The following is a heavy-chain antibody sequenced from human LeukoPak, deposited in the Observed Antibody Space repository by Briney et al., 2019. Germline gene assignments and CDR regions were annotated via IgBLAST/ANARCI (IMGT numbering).Heavy chain of an antibody. CDR2: IIPIFGTA. D-gene: IGHD3-10*01. CDR3: ARDRAGWFDP. V-gene: IGHV1-69*05. CDR1: GGTFSSYA. J-gene: IGHJ5*02. Sequence: SVKVSCKASGGTFSSYAISWVRQAPGQGREWMGGIIPIFGTAKYAQKLQGRVTITTDEATTTAYMELSSLRSEDTAVYYCARDRAGWFDPWGQGTLVTVSS.